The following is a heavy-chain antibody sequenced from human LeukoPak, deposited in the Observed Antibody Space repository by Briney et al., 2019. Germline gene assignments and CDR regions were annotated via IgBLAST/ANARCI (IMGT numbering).Heavy chain of an antibody. Sequence: SGRSLSLSRAPSGFTFSTYAMHSVRQAPGKWLEWLAFIWPDGSKKYYADSVKGRFAISRENSKNTVYLQMNDLRPEDTALYFCAKISSSAESNFDYWGQGTLLTVSS. CDR2: IWPDGSKK. CDR1: GFTFSTYA. J-gene: IGHJ4*02. D-gene: IGHD6-25*01. V-gene: IGHV3-33*06. CDR3: AKISSSAESNFDY.